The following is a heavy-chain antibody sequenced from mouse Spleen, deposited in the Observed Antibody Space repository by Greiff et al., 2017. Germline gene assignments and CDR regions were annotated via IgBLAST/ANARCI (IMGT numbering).Heavy chain of an antibody. V-gene: IGHV1-15*01. CDR3: TRRGGTTVVARGYYAMDY. CDR1: GYTFTDYE. CDR2: IDPETGGT. J-gene: IGHJ4*01. Sequence: VQLKESGAELVRPGASVTLSCKASGYTFTDYEMHWVKQTPVHGLEWIGAIDPETGGTAYNQKFKGKATLTADKSSSTAYMELRSLTSEDSAVYYCTRRGGTTVVARGYYAMDYWGQGTSVTVSS. D-gene: IGHD1-1*01.